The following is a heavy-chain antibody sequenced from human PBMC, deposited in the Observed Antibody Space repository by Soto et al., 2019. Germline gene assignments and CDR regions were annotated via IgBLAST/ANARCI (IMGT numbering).Heavy chain of an antibody. Sequence: GGSLRLSCAASGFTFSSYAMSWVRQAPGKGLEWVSAISGSGGSTYYADSVKGRFTISRDNSKNTLYLQMNSLRAEDTAVYYCAKGFNYYDSSGYDAFDIWGQGTMVTVSS. J-gene: IGHJ3*02. CDR2: ISGSGGST. CDR1: GFTFSSYA. CDR3: AKGFNYYDSSGYDAFDI. V-gene: IGHV3-23*01. D-gene: IGHD3-22*01.